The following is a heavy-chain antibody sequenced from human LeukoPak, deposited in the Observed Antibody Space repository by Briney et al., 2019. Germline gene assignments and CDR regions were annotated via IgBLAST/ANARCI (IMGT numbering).Heavy chain of an antibody. D-gene: IGHD4-17*01. V-gene: IGHV3-23*01. J-gene: IGHJ4*02. Sequence: GGSLRLSCAASGFTFSSSGMSWVRQAPGKGLEWVSGISAGGYSTYYADSVKGRFTISRDNSKNALYLQMNSLRAEDTAVYYCANHPNGDFDYWGQGTLVTVSS. CDR1: GFTFSSSG. CDR2: ISAGGYST. CDR3: ANHPNGDFDY.